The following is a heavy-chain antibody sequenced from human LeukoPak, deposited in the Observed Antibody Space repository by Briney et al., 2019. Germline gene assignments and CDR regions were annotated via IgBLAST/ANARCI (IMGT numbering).Heavy chain of an antibody. V-gene: IGHV3-30*02. J-gene: IGHJ4*02. CDR3: ARDLGNYYDSSGYYYGY. D-gene: IGHD3-22*01. CDR1: GFNFRIHG. CDR2: IRFDGTNT. Sequence: GGSLRLSCGASGFNFRIHGMHWVRQAPGKGLEWLTFIRFDGTNTFYGASVKGRFTISRDNSKNTLYLQMNSLRAEDTAVYYCARDLGNYYDSSGYYYGYWGQGTLVTVSS.